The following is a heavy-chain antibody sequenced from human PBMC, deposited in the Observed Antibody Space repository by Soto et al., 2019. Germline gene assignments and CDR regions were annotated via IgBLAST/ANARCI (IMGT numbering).Heavy chain of an antibody. Sequence: PGGSLRLSCAASGFTFSSYAMSWVRQAPGKGLEWVSAISGSGGSTYYADSVKGRFTISRDNSKNSLYLQMNSLRAEDTAVYYCARDLGNYDFWSGYYYYGMDVWGQGTTVTVS. CDR1: GFTFSSYA. J-gene: IGHJ6*02. V-gene: IGHV3-23*01. D-gene: IGHD3-3*01. CDR3: ARDLGNYDFWSGYYYYGMDV. CDR2: ISGSGGST.